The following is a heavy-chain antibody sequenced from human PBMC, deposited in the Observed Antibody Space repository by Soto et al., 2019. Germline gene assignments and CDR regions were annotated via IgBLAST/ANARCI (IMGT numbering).Heavy chain of an antibody. CDR1: GGSISRYY. CDR2: LYNTGNA. Sequence: SETLSLTCTVSGGSISRYYWSWIRKPPGKGLEWIGSLYNTGNAYYNPSLKSRVTISVDTSKNQFSLKLTSVTAADAALYYCARDFFDSSDYTTKWFDPWGQGTLVNVS. J-gene: IGHJ5*02. D-gene: IGHD3-22*01. V-gene: IGHV4-4*08. CDR3: ARDFFDSSDYTTKWFDP.